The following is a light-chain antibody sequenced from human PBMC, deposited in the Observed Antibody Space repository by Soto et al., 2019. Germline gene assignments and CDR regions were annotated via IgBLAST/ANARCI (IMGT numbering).Light chain of an antibody. Sequence: QAVVTQEPSLTVTPGGTVTLTCASNTGAVTSNYYPNWFQQKPGQTPRSLIYSTNNRYSWTPARFSGSLLGGKAGLTLSGVQPEDEAEYYCLLYYGGAGVFGTGTQVTVL. CDR2: STN. CDR1: TGAVTSNYY. J-gene: IGLJ1*01. V-gene: IGLV7-43*01. CDR3: LLYYGGAGV.